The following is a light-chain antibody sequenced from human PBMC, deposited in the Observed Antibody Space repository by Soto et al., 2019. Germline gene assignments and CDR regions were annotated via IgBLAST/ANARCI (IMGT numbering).Light chain of an antibody. Sequence: EIVMTQSPATLSVSPGERATLSCRASQSVSSNLAWYQQKPGQAPRLLIFVASTRATGIPARFSGSGSGTEFTLTISSLQSEDFAVYYCQQYYNAIWTFGHGTKVEIK. CDR2: VAS. J-gene: IGKJ1*01. CDR1: QSVSSN. V-gene: IGKV3-15*01. CDR3: QQYYNAIWT.